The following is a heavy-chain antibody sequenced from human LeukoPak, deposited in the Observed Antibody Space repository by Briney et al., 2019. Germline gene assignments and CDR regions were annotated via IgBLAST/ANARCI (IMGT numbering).Heavy chain of an antibody. J-gene: IGHJ4*02. D-gene: IGHD1-14*01. CDR3: AREFNTIGNFDY. CDR1: GFTFNRFS. V-gene: IGHV3-21*06. CDR2: IYVTGNYI. Sequence: GGSLRLSCATSGFTFNRFSFRWVRQAPGKGLEWVASIYVTGNYISYADSVKGRVTISRDNAKNSVYLQMNSLRAEDTAVYYCAREFNTIGNFDYWGQGALVTVSS.